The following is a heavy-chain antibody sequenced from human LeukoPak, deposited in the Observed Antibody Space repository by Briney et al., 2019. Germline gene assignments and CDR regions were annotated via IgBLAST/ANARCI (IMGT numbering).Heavy chain of an antibody. D-gene: IGHD3-22*01. V-gene: IGHV4-59*08. J-gene: IGHJ5*02. Sequence: SETPSLTCTVSGDSISSYYWSWIRQPPGKGLEWIGYIHYSGSSNYNPSLKSRVTISVDTSKNQFSLKLTSVTAADTAVYYCARRDDSSGYWRFDPWGQGTLVTVSS. CDR3: ARRDDSSGYWRFDP. CDR1: GDSISSYY. CDR2: IHYSGSS.